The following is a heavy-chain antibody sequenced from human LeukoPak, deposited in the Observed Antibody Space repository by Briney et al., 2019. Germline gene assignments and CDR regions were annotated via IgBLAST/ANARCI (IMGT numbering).Heavy chain of an antibody. D-gene: IGHD2-2*01. CDR2: INHSGST. V-gene: IGHV4-34*01. CDR3: ARPYCSSTSCYDWDDY. Sequence: SESLSLTCAVYGGSFSGYYWSWIRQPPGKGLEWIGEINHSGSTNYNPSLKSRVTISVDTSKNQFSLKLSSVTAADTAVYYCARPYCSSTSCYDWDDYWGQGTLVTVSS. J-gene: IGHJ4*02. CDR1: GGSFSGYY.